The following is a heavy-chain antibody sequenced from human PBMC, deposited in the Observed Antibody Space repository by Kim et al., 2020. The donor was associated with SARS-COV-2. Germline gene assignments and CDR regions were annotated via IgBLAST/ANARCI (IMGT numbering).Heavy chain of an antibody. Sequence: SETLSLTCTVSGGSISSGDYYWSWIRQPPGKGLEWIGYLYYSGSTYYNPSLKSRVTISVDTSKNQFSLKLSSVTAADTAVCYCARGLSGAMGYWCQGTLVTVSS. J-gene: IGHJ4*02. CDR3: ARGLSGAMGY. CDR2: LYYSGST. D-gene: IGHD2-15*01. CDR1: GGSISSGDYY. V-gene: IGHV4-30-4*01.